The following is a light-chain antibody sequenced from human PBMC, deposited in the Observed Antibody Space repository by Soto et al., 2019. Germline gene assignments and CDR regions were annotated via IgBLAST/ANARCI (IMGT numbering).Light chain of an antibody. V-gene: IGKV3-20*01. CDR1: QSVSSSY. CDR3: QQYGSSPMYT. Sequence: EIVLTQSPGTLSSSPGERATLSCRASQSVSSSYLGWYQQKPGQAPRLLIYGASSRATGIPDRFSGSGSGTDFTLTISRLEPEDFAVYYCQQYGSSPMYTFGQGTKLEIK. J-gene: IGKJ2*01. CDR2: GAS.